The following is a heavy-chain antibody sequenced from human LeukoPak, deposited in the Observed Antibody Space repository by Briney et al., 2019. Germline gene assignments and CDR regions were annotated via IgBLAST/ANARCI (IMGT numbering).Heavy chain of an antibody. CDR2: ISSKTNYI. CDR1: GFSFSISN. V-gene: IGHV3-21*04. J-gene: IGHJ4*02. CDR3: ARRAGAYSHPYDY. Sequence: GGSLRLSCAASGFSFSISNMNWVRQAPGKGLEWVASISSKTNYIYYADSVKGRFTISRDNSKNTLYLQMNSLRAEDTAVYYCARRAGAYSHPYDYWGQGTLVTVSS. D-gene: IGHD4/OR15-4a*01.